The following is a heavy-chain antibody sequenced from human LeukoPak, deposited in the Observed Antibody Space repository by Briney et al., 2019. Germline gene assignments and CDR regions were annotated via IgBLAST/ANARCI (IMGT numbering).Heavy chain of an antibody. CDR1: GLTVSGDY. CDR3: ARHDWFDP. CDR2: MYTGGAT. J-gene: IGHJ5*02. D-gene: IGHD3-3*01. V-gene: IGHV3-53*01. Sequence: GGSLRLSCAVSGLTVSGDYMSWVRQAPGKGLEWVSVMYTGGATYYADSVKGRFTISRDNSKNTLYLQMNSLRVEDTAVYYCARHDWFDPWGRGTLVTVSS.